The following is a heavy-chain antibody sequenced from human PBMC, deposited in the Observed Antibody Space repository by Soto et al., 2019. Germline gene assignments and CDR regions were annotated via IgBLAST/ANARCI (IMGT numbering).Heavy chain of an antibody. CDR3: ARDLSRSGYYTSSFDI. V-gene: IGHV3-30-3*01. D-gene: IGHD3-3*01. J-gene: IGHJ3*02. CDR2: ISFDGSNK. CDR1: GFTFSSYA. Sequence: SLRLSCAASGFTFSSYAMHWVRQAPGKGLEWVSVISFDGSNKYYADSVKGRFTIYRDNSKNTLYLQMNSLRAEDTAVYYCARDLSRSGYYTSSFDIWGQGTMVTVSS.